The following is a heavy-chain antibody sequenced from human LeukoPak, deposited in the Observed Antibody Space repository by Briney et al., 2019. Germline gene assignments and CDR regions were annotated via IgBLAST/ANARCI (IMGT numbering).Heavy chain of an antibody. D-gene: IGHD3-22*01. J-gene: IGHJ1*01. CDR2: ISGSGGST. CDR3: AKGPMGYYDSSGYPTEAEYFQH. Sequence: QPGGSLRLSCAASGFTFSSYAMSWVRQAPGKGLEWVSAISGSGGSTYYADSVKGRFTISRDNSKNTLYLQMNSVRAEDTAVYYCAKGPMGYYDSSGYPTEAEYFQHWGQGTLVTVSS. CDR1: GFTFSSYA. V-gene: IGHV3-23*01.